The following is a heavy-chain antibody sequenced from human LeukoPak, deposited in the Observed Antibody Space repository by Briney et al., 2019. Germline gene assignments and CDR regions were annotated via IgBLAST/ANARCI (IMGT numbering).Heavy chain of an antibody. CDR1: GFAFSIYV. Sequence: GGSLRLSCADSGFAFSIYVMSCGREAPGRGLGWVSSISISNSYILYTHSVRARFTIPRDNAKNSLYLQMNSLRAADTAVYYCERVGAGPQGYDYWGQGTLVTVSS. CDR3: ERVGAGPQGYDY. V-gene: IGHV3-21*01. CDR2: ISISNSYI. J-gene: IGHJ4*02. D-gene: IGHD6-19*01.